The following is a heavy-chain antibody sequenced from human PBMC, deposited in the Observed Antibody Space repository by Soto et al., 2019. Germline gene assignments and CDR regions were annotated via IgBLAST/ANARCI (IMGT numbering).Heavy chain of an antibody. Sequence: SETLSLTCTVSGGSISSGGYYWSWIRQHPGKGLEWIGYIYYSGSTYYNPSLKSRVTISVDTSKNQFSLKLSSVTAADTAVYYCANYGSGSWEGYGMDVWGQRTTVTVSS. V-gene: IGHV4-31*03. J-gene: IGHJ6*02. CDR2: IYYSGST. CDR3: ANYGSGSWEGYGMDV. D-gene: IGHD3-10*01. CDR1: GGSISSGGYY.